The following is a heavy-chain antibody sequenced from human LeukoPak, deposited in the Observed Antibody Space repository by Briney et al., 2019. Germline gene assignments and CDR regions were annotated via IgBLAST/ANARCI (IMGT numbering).Heavy chain of an antibody. CDR2: IYYSGNT. D-gene: IGHD3-22*01. CDR1: GGSISSYY. CDR3: AIDTGGYYPMFDY. Sequence: SETLSLTCTVSGGSISSYYWSWIRQPPGKGLEWIGYIYYSGNTNYNPSLKSRVTISVDTSKNQFSLKLSSVTAADTAVYYCAIDTGGYYPMFDYWGQGTLVTVSS. V-gene: IGHV4-59*01. J-gene: IGHJ4*02.